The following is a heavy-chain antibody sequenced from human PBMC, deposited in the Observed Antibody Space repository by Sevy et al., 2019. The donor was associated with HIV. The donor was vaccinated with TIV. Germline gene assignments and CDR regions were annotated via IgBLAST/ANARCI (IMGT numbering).Heavy chain of an antibody. CDR2: ILYDGSKK. D-gene: IGHD6-6*01. CDR1: GFTFSSYG. Sequence: GGSLRLSCAASGFTFSSYGMHWVRQAPGKGLEWVAVILYDGSKKYYADSLKGRFTISRDNSKNTFYLQMSSLTSEDTAVYYCARGLAALPGYYYGMDVWGQGTAVTVSS. CDR3: ARGLAALPGYYYGMDV. J-gene: IGHJ6*02. V-gene: IGHV3-33*01.